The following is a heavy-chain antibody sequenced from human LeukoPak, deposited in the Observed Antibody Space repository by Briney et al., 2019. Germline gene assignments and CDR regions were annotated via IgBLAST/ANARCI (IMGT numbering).Heavy chain of an antibody. CDR2: INWKGGRT. V-gene: IGHV3-20*04. J-gene: IGHJ3*02. D-gene: IGHD4-17*01. CDR3: ATGDYGAFDI. Sequence: GGSLRLSCAASGFTFDDYGMSWVRQAPGKGLEWVSGINWKGGRTGYADSVKGRFTISRDNAKNSLYLQMNSLRAEDTAVYYCATGDYGAFDIWGQGTMVTVSS. CDR1: GFTFDDYG.